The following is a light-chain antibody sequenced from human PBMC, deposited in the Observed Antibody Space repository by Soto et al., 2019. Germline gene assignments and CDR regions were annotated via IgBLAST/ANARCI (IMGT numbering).Light chain of an antibody. CDR2: SDN. J-gene: IGLJ1*01. V-gene: IGLV1-44*01. CDR3: ISYTVSRSYV. Sequence: QSVLTQPPSASGTPGQRVTISCSGSSSNIGTYSVSWYQHFPGTAPRLLIYSDNQRPSGVPDRFSASKSGASASLAISGLQSEDEADYYCISYTVSRSYVFGTGTKLTVL. CDR1: SSNIGTYS.